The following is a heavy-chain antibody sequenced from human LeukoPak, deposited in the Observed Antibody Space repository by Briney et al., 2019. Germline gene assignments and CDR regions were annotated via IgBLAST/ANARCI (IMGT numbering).Heavy chain of an antibody. CDR3: TREGDSRVY. D-gene: IGHD3-22*01. CDR1: GYTSTDYY. Sequence: GASVKVSCKVSGYTSTDYYIHWVRQAPGQGLEWMGWINPNSGGTLYAQNFQGRVAMTRDTAITTAYMELRWLTSDDTAVYYCTREGDSRVYWGQGTLVTVSS. CDR2: INPNSGGT. V-gene: IGHV1-2*02. J-gene: IGHJ4*02.